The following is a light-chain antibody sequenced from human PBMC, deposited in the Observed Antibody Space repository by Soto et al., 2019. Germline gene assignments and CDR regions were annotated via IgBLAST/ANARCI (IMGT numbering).Light chain of an antibody. V-gene: IGKV1-5*01. CDR2: HDS. Sequence: DIQMTQAPSTLSASVGDRVTITCRASQSISSWLAWYQQNPGKAPKVLIHHDSSLETSVPSRFSGSRSGTDFTLTIDSLQPDDFATYFCQQVNYYQYTFGPGTKLEI. J-gene: IGKJ2*01. CDR3: QQVNYYQYT. CDR1: QSISSW.